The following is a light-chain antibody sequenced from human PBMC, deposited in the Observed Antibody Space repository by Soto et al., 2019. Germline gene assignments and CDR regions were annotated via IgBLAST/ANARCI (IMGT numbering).Light chain of an antibody. CDR3: HQRQSWPRT. CDR1: QSVISN. J-gene: IGKJ1*01. CDR2: YTS. Sequence: EIVMTQSPATLSVSPGERATLSCRASQSVISNLAWYQQKPGQAPRLLIYYTSNRATGIPARFSGSGSGTDFTLTINSLAPEDFAIYYCHQRQSWPRTFGQGTKVDIK. V-gene: IGKV3-11*01.